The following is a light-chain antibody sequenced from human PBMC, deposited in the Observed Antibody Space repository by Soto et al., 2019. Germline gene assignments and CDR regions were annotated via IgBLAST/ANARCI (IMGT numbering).Light chain of an antibody. J-gene: IGLJ2*01. CDR3: AAWDDSLNGTV. CDR1: SSNIGSNT. CDR2: SNN. Sequence: QSVLTQPPSASGTPGQRVTISCSGSSSNIGSNTVNWYQQLPGTAPKLLIYSNNQRPSEVPDRFSGSKSGTSASLAISGRQSEDEADYYCAAWDDSLNGTVFGGGTKLTVL. V-gene: IGLV1-44*01.